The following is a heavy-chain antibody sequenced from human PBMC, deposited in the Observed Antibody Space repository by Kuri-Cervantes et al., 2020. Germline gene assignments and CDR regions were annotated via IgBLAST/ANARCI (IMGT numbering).Heavy chain of an antibody. CDR1: GFTFSSYS. J-gene: IGHJ4*02. D-gene: IGHD6-19*01. CDR2: ISSSSSYI. CDR3: ARRSVAGTGFDY. V-gene: IGHV3-21*04. Sequence: GGSLRLSCAASGFTFSSYSMNWVRQAPGKGLEWVSSISSSSSYIYYADSVKGRFTISRDNAKNSLYLQMSSLRSEDTAVYYCARRSVAGTGFDYWGQGTLVTVSS.